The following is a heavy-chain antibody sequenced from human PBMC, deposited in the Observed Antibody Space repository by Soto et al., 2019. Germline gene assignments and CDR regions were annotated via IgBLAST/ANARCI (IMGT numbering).Heavy chain of an antibody. CDR3: ARGARTFRF. CDR2: ISDSGSIM. CDR1: GFTFTDHY. Sequence: GGFLRLSCAASGFTFTDHYMTWIRQAPGKGLEWISYISDSGSIMYYADSVRGRYTISRDNAKNSLYLQMNNLRAEDTAVYYCARGARTFRFWGQGIMVTVSS. V-gene: IGHV3-11*01. J-gene: IGHJ4*02.